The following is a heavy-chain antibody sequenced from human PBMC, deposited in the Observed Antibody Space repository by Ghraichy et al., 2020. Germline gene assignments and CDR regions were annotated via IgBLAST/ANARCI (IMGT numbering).Heavy chain of an antibody. V-gene: IGHV4-39*07. J-gene: IGHJ4*02. CDR3: ARSRSLTVGKTYYFDY. Sequence: SETLSLTCTVSGGSISSSSYYWGWIRQPPGKGLEWIGSIYYSGSTYYNPSLKSRVTISVDTSKNQFSLKLSSVTAADTAVYYCARSRSLTVGKTYYFDYWGQGTLVTVSS. D-gene: IGHD3-22*01. CDR2: IYYSGST. CDR1: GGSISSSSYY.